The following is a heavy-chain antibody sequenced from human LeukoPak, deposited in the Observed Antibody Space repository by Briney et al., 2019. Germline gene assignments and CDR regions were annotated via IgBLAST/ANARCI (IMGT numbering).Heavy chain of an antibody. CDR2: IYHSGST. J-gene: IGHJ5*02. D-gene: IGHD1-26*01. CDR3: ARDDSGSYWYWFDP. V-gene: IGHV4-38-2*02. Sequence: SETLSLTCTVSGYSISSGYYWGWIRQPPGKGLEWIGSIYHSGSTYYNPSLKSRVTISVDTSKNQFSLKLSSVTAADTAVYYCARDDSGSYWYWFDPWGQGTLVTVSS. CDR1: GYSISSGYY.